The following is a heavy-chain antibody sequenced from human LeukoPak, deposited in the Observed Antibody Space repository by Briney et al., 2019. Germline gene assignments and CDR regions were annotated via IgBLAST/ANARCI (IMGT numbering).Heavy chain of an antibody. CDR3: AKGGGWEVQYYYYYMDV. J-gene: IGHJ6*03. Sequence: PGGSLRLSCAASGFTLNNYNMNWVRQAPGKGLEWVSYISTHSSTIYYADSVKGRFTISRDNAKNSLYLQMNSLRAEDTAVYYCAKGGGWEVQYYYYYMDVWGKGTTVTISS. CDR1: GFTLNNYN. V-gene: IGHV3-48*01. CDR2: ISTHSSTI. D-gene: IGHD1-26*01.